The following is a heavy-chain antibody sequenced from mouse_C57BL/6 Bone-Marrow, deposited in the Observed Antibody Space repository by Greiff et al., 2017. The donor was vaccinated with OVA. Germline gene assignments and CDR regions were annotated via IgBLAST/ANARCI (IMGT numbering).Heavy chain of an antibody. CDR1: GYTFTDHT. V-gene: IGHV1-78*01. Sequence: QVQLKESDAELVKPGASVKISCKASGYTFTDHTIHWMKQRPEQGLEWIGYIYPRDGSTKYNEKFKGKATLTADKSSSPAYMQLNSLTSEDAAVYFCTRQGDYGSPCYAMDGWGQGTSVTVSS. CDR2: IYPRDGST. CDR3: TRQGDYGSPCYAMDG. D-gene: IGHD1-1*01. J-gene: IGHJ4*01.